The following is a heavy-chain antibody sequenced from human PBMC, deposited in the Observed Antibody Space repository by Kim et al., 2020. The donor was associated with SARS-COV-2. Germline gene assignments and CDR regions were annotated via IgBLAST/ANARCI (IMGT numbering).Heavy chain of an antibody. Sequence: GGSLRLSCAASGFTFSSYAMHWVRQAPGKGLEWVAVISYDGSNKYYADSVKGRFTISRDNSKNTLYLQMNSLRAEDTAVYYCARAGARIAAAGTSDYWGKGTLVTVSS. CDR1: GFTFSSYA. V-gene: IGHV3-30*04. CDR3: ARAGARIAAAGTSDY. D-gene: IGHD6-13*01. J-gene: IGHJ4*02. CDR2: ISYDGSNK.